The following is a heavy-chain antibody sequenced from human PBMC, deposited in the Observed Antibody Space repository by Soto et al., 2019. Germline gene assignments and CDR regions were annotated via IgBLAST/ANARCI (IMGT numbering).Heavy chain of an antibody. CDR2: ISSSSSYI. J-gene: IGHJ4*02. V-gene: IGHV3-21*01. Sequence: GESLKISCADSGFTFSSYSMNWVRQAPGKGLEWVSSISSSSSYIYYAGSVKGRFTISRDNAKNSLYLQMNSLRAEDTAVYYCARVHGSGYYFDYWGQGTLVTVSS. CDR3: ARVHGSGYYFDY. D-gene: IGHD3-10*01. CDR1: GFTFSSYS.